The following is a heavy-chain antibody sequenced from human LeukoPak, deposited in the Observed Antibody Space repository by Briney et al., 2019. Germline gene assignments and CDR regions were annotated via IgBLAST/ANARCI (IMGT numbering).Heavy chain of an antibody. CDR3: ARDPEYGGYDY. D-gene: IGHD5-12*01. Sequence: ASVKVSCKASGYTFTGYYMHWLRQAPGQGLEWMGWINPNSGGTNYAQKFQGRVTMARDTSISTAYMELSRLRSDDTAVYYCARDPEYGGYDYWGQGTLVTVSS. J-gene: IGHJ4*02. CDR2: INPNSGGT. V-gene: IGHV1-2*02. CDR1: GYTFTGYY.